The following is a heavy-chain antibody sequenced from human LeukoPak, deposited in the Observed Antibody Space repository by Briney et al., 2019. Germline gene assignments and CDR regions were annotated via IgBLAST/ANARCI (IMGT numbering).Heavy chain of an antibody. CDR1: GFSLRSSE. V-gene: IGHV3-48*03. CDR3: ARGLAVSSNY. CDR2: ISNSGNTM. Sequence: GGSLRLSCAASGFSLRSSEMNWVRQAPGKGLEWLSYISNSGNTMYYADSVKGRFTISRDNAKNSVYLQMNSLRAEDTGVYYCARGLAVSSNYWGQGTLVTVAS. D-gene: IGHD6-19*01. J-gene: IGHJ4*02.